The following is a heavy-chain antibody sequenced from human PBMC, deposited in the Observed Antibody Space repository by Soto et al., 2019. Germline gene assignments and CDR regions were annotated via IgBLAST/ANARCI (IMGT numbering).Heavy chain of an antibody. V-gene: IGHV3-21*01. CDR3: ARSGERYYDILTGPEEGFNWFDP. D-gene: IGHD3-9*01. CDR2: ISSSSSYI. CDR1: GFTFSSYS. J-gene: IGHJ5*02. Sequence: LRLSCAASGFTFSSYSMNWVRQAPGKGLEWVSSISSSSSYIYYADSVKGRFTISRDNAKNSLYLQMNSLRAEDTAVYYCARSGERYYDILTGPEEGFNWFDPWGQGTLVTVSS.